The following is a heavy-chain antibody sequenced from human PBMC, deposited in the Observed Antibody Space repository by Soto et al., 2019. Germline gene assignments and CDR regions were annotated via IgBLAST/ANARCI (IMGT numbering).Heavy chain of an antibody. V-gene: IGHV5-51*01. CDR3: ARQGADYYDSSGYYYDDYYYGMDV. CDR1: GYSFTSYW. Sequence: RGESLKISCKGSGYSFTSYWIGWVRQMPGKGLEWMGIIYPGDSDTRYSPSFQGQVTISADKSISTAYLQWSSLKASDTAMYYCARQGADYYDSSGYYYDDYYYGMDVWGQGTTVTVSS. CDR2: IYPGDSDT. D-gene: IGHD3-22*01. J-gene: IGHJ6*02.